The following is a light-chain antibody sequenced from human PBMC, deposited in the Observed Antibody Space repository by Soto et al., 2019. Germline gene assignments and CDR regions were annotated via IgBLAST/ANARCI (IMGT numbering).Light chain of an antibody. Sequence: DIQMTQSPSTLSVSVVVRITITCLASQTISSWLAWYQQKPGKAPKLLIYKASTLKSGVPSRFSGSGSGAEFTLTISSLQPDDFATYYCQHYNSYSEAFGQGTKVDIK. CDR3: QHYNSYSEA. CDR1: QTISSW. CDR2: KAS. V-gene: IGKV1-5*03. J-gene: IGKJ1*01.